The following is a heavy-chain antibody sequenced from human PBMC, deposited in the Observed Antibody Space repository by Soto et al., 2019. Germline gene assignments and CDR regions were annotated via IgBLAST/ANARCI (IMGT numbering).Heavy chain of an antibody. V-gene: IGHV2-5*02. CDR2: IYWDDDK. CDR3: AHRREDGYNFFDY. CDR1: GFSLSTSGVG. D-gene: IGHD5-18*01. Sequence: QITLKESGPTLVKPTQTLTLTCTFSGFSLSTSGVGMGWIRQSPGKAREWLALIYWDDDKRYSPSLKCRPTITKATSKNQVVLTLTNMYPLDTATYYCAHRREDGYNFFDYWGQGTLVTVSS. J-gene: IGHJ4*02.